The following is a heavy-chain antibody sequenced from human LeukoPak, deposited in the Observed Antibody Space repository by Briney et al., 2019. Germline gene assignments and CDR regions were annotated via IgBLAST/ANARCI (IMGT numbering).Heavy chain of an antibody. CDR3: ARQLWGDWYFDL. J-gene: IGHJ2*01. D-gene: IGHD3-16*01. CDR1: GYTFTGNY. CDR2: MNPSSGVT. V-gene: IGHV1-2*02. Sequence: ASVKVSCKATGYTFTGNYIHWVRQAPGQGLEWMGWMNPSSGVTDYAQNFQGRVLMTRDTSVNTAYMELSRLTSDDTAVYYCARQLWGDWYFDLWGRGTLVTVSS.